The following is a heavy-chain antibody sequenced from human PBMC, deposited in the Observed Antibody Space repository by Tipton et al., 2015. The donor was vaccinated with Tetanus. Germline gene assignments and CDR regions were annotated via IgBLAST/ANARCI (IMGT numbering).Heavy chain of an antibody. Sequence: TLSLTCTVSGGSINRYYWSWIRQPAGKGLEWIGRVYSSGSTHYNPSLKSRVTMSLDTSKKQFSLSLNSVTAADTAVYFCARGVWFGPGPRYYFDYWGQGTLVTVSS. CDR3: ARGVWFGPGPRYYFDY. J-gene: IGHJ4*02. V-gene: IGHV4-4*07. CDR2: VYSSGST. CDR1: GGSINRYY. D-gene: IGHD3-10*01.